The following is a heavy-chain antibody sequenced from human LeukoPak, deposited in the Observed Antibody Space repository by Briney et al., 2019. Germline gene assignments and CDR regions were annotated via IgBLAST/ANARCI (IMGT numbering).Heavy chain of an antibody. CDR2: ISAYNGNT. D-gene: IGHD6-13*01. J-gene: IGHJ4*02. Sequence: ASVKVSCKASGYTFTSYGISWVRQAPGQGLEWMGWISAYNGNTNYAQKLQGRVTMTTDTSTSTAYMELRSLRSDDTAVYYRARVGGMGAAGTHFDYWGQGTLVTVSS. CDR3: ARVGGMGAAGTHFDY. CDR1: GYTFTSYG. V-gene: IGHV1-18*01.